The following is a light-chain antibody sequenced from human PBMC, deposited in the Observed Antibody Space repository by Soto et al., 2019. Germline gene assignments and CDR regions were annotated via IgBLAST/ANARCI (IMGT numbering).Light chain of an antibody. CDR2: GAS. V-gene: IGKV3-20*01. J-gene: IGKJ1*01. Sequence: EIVLTQSPGTLSLSRGERATLSCRASQSVSSSYLAWYQQKPGQAPRLLIYGASSRATGIPDRFSGSGSGTDFTLTISRLEPEDFAVYYCQQYGSSPRTFGQGTKAE. CDR3: QQYGSSPRT. CDR1: QSVSSSY.